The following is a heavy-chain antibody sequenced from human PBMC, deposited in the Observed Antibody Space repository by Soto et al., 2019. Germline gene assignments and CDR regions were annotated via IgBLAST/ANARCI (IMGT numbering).Heavy chain of an antibody. J-gene: IGHJ4*02. V-gene: IGHV3-33*01. Sequence: QVQLVESGGDVVQPGRSLRLSCAASGFTFSTYGMHWVRQAPGKGLEWVAVIWFDGSNKYYADSVEGRFTISRDNSKSMLYLQMNSLRVEDTAMYYCVSAPQVVAALHFPYWGQGTLVTVSS. CDR1: GFTFSTYG. CDR3: VSAPQVVAALHFPY. D-gene: IGHD5-12*01. CDR2: IWFDGSNK.